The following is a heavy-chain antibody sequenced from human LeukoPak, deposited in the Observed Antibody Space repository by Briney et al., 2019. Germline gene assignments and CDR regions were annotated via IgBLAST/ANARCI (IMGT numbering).Heavy chain of an antibody. V-gene: IGHV1-24*01. CDR3: AHYGSGSYGFDY. CDR2: FDPEDGET. Sequence: ASVKVSCKVSGYTLTELSMHWVRQAPGKGLEWMGGFDPEDGETIYAQKFQGRVTMTEDTSTDTAYMELSSLRSEDTAVYYCAHYGSGSYGFDYWGQGTLVTVSS. CDR1: GYTLTELS. D-gene: IGHD3-10*01. J-gene: IGHJ4*02.